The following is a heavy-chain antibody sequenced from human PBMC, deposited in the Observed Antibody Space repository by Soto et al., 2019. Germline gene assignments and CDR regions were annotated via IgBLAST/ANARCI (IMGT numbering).Heavy chain of an antibody. J-gene: IGHJ5*02. Sequence: ETLSITWSVSGGSMSKFYWRWIRKTAGKVMEWMGRVYATGTSGYNPSLRSRIGMSVDISKKTFSLRLRSVTAADTGVYYCVRDGSKTLRDCFDPWGQGILVTVS. V-gene: IGHV4-4*07. CDR1: GGSMSKFY. CDR2: VYATGTS. D-gene: IGHD4-17*01. CDR3: VRDGSKTLRDCFDP.